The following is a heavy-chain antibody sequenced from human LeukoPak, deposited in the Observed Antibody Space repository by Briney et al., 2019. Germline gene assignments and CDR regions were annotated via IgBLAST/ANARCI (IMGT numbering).Heavy chain of an antibody. V-gene: IGHV3-23*01. Sequence: PGGSLRLSCAASGFTFSSYAMSWVRQAPGKGLEWVSAISGSGGSTYYADSVKGRLTISRDNSKNTLYLQMNSLRAEDTAVYYCAKESAPHYDILTGYYKVGGGFDYWGQGTLVTVSS. D-gene: IGHD3-9*01. CDR1: GFTFSSYA. J-gene: IGHJ4*02. CDR3: AKESAPHYDILTGYYKVGGGFDY. CDR2: ISGSGGST.